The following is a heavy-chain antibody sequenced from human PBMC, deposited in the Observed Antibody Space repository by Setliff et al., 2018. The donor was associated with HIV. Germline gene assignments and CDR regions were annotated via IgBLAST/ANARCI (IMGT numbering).Heavy chain of an antibody. CDR2: IYTSGST. Sequence: ETLSLTCTVSGGSISSYYWSWIRQPAGKGLEWIGRIYTSGSTNYNPSLKSRVTMSVDTSKNQFSLKLSSVTAADTAVYYCARVPPRIAVAGLYMDVWGKGTTVTVSS. J-gene: IGHJ6*03. CDR3: ARVPPRIAVAGLYMDV. V-gene: IGHV4-4*07. D-gene: IGHD6-19*01. CDR1: GGSISSYY.